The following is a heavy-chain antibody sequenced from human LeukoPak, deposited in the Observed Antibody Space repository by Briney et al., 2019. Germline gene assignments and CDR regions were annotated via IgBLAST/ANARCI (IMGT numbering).Heavy chain of an antibody. J-gene: IGHJ3*02. CDR2: ISSSSSYI. D-gene: IGHD3-22*01. CDR1: GFTFSSYS. CDR3: ARVVFHDSSGYFQPSGHDAFDI. Sequence: GGSLRLSCAASGFTFSSYSMNWVRQAPGKGLEWVSSISSSSSYIYYADSVKGRFTISRDNAKNSLYLQMNSLRAEDTALYYCARVVFHDSSGYFQPSGHDAFDIWGQGTMVTVSS. V-gene: IGHV3-21*04.